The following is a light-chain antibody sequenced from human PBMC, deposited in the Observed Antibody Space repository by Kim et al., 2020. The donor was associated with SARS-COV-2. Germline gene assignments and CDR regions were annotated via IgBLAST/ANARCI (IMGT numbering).Light chain of an antibody. Sequence: APLSVSPGERATLSCRASQSVSSHLAWYQQKPGQPPRLLIYGASTRATGIPARFSGSGSGTEFTLTISSLQSEDFAVYYCQHPGTFGQGTKVDIK. J-gene: IGKJ1*01. CDR3: QHPGT. CDR1: QSVSSH. V-gene: IGKV3-15*01. CDR2: GAS.